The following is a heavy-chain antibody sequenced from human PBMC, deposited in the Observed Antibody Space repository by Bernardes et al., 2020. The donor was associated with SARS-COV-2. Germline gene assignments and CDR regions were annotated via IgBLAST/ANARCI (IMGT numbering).Heavy chain of an antibody. CDR1: GFTFSNYS. V-gene: IGHV3-74*01. Sequence: GGPLRLCCASSGFTFSNYSMHWVRQPPGKGLVWVSLIYNGGSDTTYADSVRGRFTISRDNANNILYLQMNSLRAEDTAVYYCARSNNYGTDYWGQGTLVTVSS. D-gene: IGHD5-18*01. CDR2: IYNGGSDT. CDR3: ARSNNYGTDY. J-gene: IGHJ4*02.